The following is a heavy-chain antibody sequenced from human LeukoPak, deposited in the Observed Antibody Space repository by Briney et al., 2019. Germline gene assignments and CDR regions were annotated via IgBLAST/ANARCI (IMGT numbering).Heavy chain of an antibody. V-gene: IGHV4-39*01. CDR3: ARHFPQSGGYRFDVAGGGFDP. D-gene: IGHD2-21*01. J-gene: IGHJ5*02. CDR1: GGSISSSSYY. CDR2: IYYSGST. Sequence: SETLSLTCTVSGGSISSSSYYWGWIRQPPGKGLEWIGSIYYSGSTYYNPSLKSRVPISIDKAKNQFYLQLPSVTAADTAVYSCARHFPQSGGYRFDVAGGGFDPWGQGTLVTVSS.